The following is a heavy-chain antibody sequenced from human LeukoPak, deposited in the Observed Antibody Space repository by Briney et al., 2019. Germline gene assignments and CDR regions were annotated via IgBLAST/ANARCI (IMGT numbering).Heavy chain of an antibody. D-gene: IGHD5-24*01. Sequence: GGSLRLSCAASGFTFSSYSMNWVRQAPGKGLEWVSSIGSSSSYIYYADSVKGRFTISRDNAKNSLYLQMNSLRAEDTAVYYCEGWLQFGGYYFDYWGQGTLVTVSS. V-gene: IGHV3-21*01. CDR2: IGSSSSYI. CDR3: EGWLQFGGYYFDY. CDR1: GFTFSSYS. J-gene: IGHJ4*02.